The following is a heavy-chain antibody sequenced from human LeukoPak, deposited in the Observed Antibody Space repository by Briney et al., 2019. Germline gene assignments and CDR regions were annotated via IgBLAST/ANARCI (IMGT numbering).Heavy chain of an antibody. CDR3: ALTNWNARDMVDH. Sequence: GASVKVSCKASGYTFSGSYIHWVRQAPGQGLEWMGWVGLKSGDTSCGQNFQGRVTMTRDTSITTAYMELSSLRSDDTAVYFCALTNWNARDMVDHWGQGTLVTISS. V-gene: IGHV1-2*02. CDR2: VGLKSGDT. D-gene: IGHD1-1*01. CDR1: GYTFSGSY. J-gene: IGHJ4*02.